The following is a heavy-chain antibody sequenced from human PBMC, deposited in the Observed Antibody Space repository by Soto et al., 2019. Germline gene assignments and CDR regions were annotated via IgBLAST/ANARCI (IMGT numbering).Heavy chain of an antibody. CDR2: ISYSGNT. J-gene: IGHJ4*02. CDR1: GGSISSGAYY. V-gene: IGHV4-31*03. Sequence: QVQLQESGPGLVTPSQSLSLTCTVSGGSISSGAYYWRWIRQHPGRGLEWIGHISYSGNTDYNPLLESRVAISLDTPRNQCSLKLSSVTAADTAVYYCAASPNADFFDYWGQGALVTVSA. CDR3: AASPNADFFDY.